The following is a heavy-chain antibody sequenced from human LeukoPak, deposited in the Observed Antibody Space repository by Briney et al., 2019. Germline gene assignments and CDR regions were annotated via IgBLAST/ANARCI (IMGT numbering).Heavy chain of an antibody. CDR3: AKLPETYYYDSSGYSYYFDY. D-gene: IGHD3-22*01. CDR2: ISGSGGRT. Sequence: GGSLRLSCVDSGLNFEAYWMAWVRQAPGKGLEWVSGISGSGGRTYYTDSMKGRFTISRDNSKNTVYLQMNSLRAEDTALYYCAKLPETYYYDSSGYSYYFDYWGQGTLITVSS. CDR1: GLNFEAYW. V-gene: IGHV3-23*01. J-gene: IGHJ4*02.